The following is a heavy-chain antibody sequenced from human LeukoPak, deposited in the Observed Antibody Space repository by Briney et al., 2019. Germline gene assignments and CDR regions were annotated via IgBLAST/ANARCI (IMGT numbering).Heavy chain of an antibody. CDR1: GYIFTSYW. CDR2: IYPGDSDT. Sequence: TGESLTLSCTGSGYIFTSYWIGWVRQMPGKGLEWMGIIYPGDSDTRYSPSFQGQVTISADKSISTAYLQWSSLKASDTAMYYCARSTPTVALPLYWGQGTLVTVSS. V-gene: IGHV5-51*03. D-gene: IGHD4-4*01. J-gene: IGHJ4*02. CDR3: ARSTPTVALPLY.